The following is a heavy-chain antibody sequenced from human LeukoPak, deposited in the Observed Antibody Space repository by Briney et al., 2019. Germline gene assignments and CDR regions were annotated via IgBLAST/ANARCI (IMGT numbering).Heavy chain of an antibody. V-gene: IGHV1-2*02. CDR2: INPNSGGT. CDR1: GYTFKNYG. Sequence: ASVRVSCKASGYTFKNYGISWVRQAPGQGLEWMGWINPNSGGTNYAQKFQGRVTMTRDTSISTAYMELSRLRSDDTAVYYCARAGSYPGDYWGQGTLVTVSS. CDR3: ARAGSYPGDY. J-gene: IGHJ4*02.